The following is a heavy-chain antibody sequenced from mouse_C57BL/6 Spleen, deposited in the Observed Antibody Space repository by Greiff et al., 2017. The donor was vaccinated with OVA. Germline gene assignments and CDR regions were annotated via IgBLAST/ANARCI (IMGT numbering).Heavy chain of an antibody. D-gene: IGHD6-1*01. CDR2: IYPGDGDT. CDR1: GYAFSSSW. CDR3: ARSTEAMDY. Sequence: QVHVKQSGPELVKPGASVKISCKASGYAFSSSWMNWVKQRPGKGLEWIGRIYPGDGDTNYNGKFKGKATLTADKSSSTAYMQLSSLTSEDSAVYFCARSTEAMDYWGQGTSVTVSS. V-gene: IGHV1-82*01. J-gene: IGHJ4*01.